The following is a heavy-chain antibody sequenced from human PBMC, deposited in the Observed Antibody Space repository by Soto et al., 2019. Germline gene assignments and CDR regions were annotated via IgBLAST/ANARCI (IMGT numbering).Heavy chain of an antibody. CDR2: INPNRGGT. Sequence: ASVKVSCKASGYTFTGYYMHWVRQAPGQGLEWMGWINPNRGGTNYAQKFQGRVTMTRDTSISTAYMELSRLRSDDTAVYYCASSITMVRGVIKYYYYGMDVWGQGTTVTVSS. J-gene: IGHJ6*02. CDR1: GYTFTGYY. CDR3: ASSITMVRGVIKYYYYGMDV. D-gene: IGHD3-10*01. V-gene: IGHV1-2*02.